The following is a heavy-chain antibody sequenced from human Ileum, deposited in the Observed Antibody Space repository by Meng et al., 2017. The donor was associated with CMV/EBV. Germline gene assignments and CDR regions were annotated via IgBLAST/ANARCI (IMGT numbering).Heavy chain of an antibody. D-gene: IGHD2-2*02. J-gene: IGHJ4*01. CDR3: ARERGDCSSTSCYKDGDDY. CDR2: IIPILGIA. Sequence: SVKVSCKASGGTFSSYTISWVRQAPGHGLEWMGRIIPILGIANYAQKFQGRVTITADKSTSTAYMELSSLRSEDTAVYYCARERGDCSSTSCYKDGDDYWGQGTLVTVSS. CDR1: GGTFSSYT. V-gene: IGHV1-69*04.